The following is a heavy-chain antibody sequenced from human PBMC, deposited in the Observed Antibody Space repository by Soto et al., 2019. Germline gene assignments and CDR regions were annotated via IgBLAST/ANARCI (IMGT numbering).Heavy chain of an antibody. CDR2: IFSSGST. J-gene: IGHJ4*02. D-gene: IGHD5-18*01. Sequence: ETLSRTCTVSGGSISSFYWSWVRQPAGKGLEWIGRIFSSGSTSFNPSLESRVAMSVDTSKDHFSLNLSSVTAADMAVYCCAREGSHCAYNFAHGIQLWAFDFWGQGALVTVSS. V-gene: IGHV4-4*07. CDR3: AREGSHCAYNFAHGIQLWAFDF. CDR1: GGSISSFY.